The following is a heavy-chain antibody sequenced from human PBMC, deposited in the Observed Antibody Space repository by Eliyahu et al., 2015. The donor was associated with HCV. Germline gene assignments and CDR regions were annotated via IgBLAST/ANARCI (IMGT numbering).Heavy chain of an antibody. Sequence: VXLVESGGVLVQPGESLRLTCEAAGFTVSKAYMSWVRQAPGKGLEWVSILYSSGQTYYADSLQDRFTISRDSSKNTLFLQLNNLRAEDTALYYCARNSYDIRYGYYFDLWGRGTLVTVSS. CDR2: LYSSGQT. V-gene: IGHV3-66*01. CDR3: ARNSYDIRYGYYFDL. CDR1: GFTVSKAY. D-gene: IGHD2-15*01. J-gene: IGHJ2*01.